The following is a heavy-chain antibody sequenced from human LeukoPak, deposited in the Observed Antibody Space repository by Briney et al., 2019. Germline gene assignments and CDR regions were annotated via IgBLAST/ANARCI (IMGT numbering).Heavy chain of an antibody. D-gene: IGHD2-2*01. J-gene: IGHJ3*02. CDR1: GGTFSSYA. CDR3: ARYCSSTSCYVAAFDI. V-gene: IGHV1-18*01. Sequence: ASVKVSCKASGGTFSSYAISWVRQAPGQGLEWMGWISAYNGNTNYAQKLQGRVTMTTDTSTSTAYMELRSLRSDDTAVYYCARYCSSTSCYVAAFDIWGQGTMVTVSS. CDR2: ISAYNGNT.